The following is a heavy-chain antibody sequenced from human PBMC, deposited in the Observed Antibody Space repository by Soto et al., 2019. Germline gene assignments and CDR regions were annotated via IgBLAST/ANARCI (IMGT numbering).Heavy chain of an antibody. CDR1: GFTVRSNY. V-gene: IGHV3-53*01. J-gene: IGHJ4*02. CDR3: ARVRDGDYVDY. CDR2: IYSGGST. D-gene: IGHD4-17*01. Sequence: EVQVVESGGGLIQPGGSLRLSCAASGFTVRSNYMSWVRQAPGKGLEWVSVIYSGGSTYYADSMKGRFTISRDNSKNTLYLQMNSLRAEDTAVYYCARVRDGDYVDYWGQGTLVIVSS.